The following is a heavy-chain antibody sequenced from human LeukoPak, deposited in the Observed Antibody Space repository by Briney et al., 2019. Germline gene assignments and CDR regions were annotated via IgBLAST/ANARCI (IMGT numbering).Heavy chain of an antibody. V-gene: IGHV3-53*04. CDR2: IYSGGST. CDR1: GFTVSSNY. D-gene: IGHD6-13*01. Sequence: GGSLRLSCAASGFTVSSNYMSWVRQAPGKGLEWVSVIYSGGSTYYADSVKGRFTISRHNSKNTLYLQMNSLRAEDTAVYYCAFPSRGSSPNTYYYYGMDVWGQGTTVTVSS. J-gene: IGHJ6*02. CDR3: AFPSRGSSPNTYYYYGMDV.